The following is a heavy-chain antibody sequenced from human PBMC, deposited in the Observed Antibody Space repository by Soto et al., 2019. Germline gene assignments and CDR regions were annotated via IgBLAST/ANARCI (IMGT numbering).Heavy chain of an antibody. J-gene: IGHJ4*02. CDR3: ASEGTAMKLHY. CDR2: IFPSGST. CDR1: GVSISNYY. V-gene: IGHV4-4*07. Sequence: SETLSLTCTVSGVSISNYYWTWIRQPAGKGLEWIGRIFPSGSTNYNPSLRGRVTMSVDTSKNLFSLKLSSVTAADTALYYCASEGTAMKLHYWGQGTLVTVSS. D-gene: IGHD5-18*01.